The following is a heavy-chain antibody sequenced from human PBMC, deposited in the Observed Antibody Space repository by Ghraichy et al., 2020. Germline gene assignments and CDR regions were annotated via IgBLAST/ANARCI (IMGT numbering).Heavy chain of an antibody. Sequence: LSLTCTVSGDSVSGYYWSWIRQPPGKGLEWIGYIYYSGTTNYNPSLKSRVTISVDTSKNQFSLKLSSVTAADTAVYYCVRGPSWGRWSQGFGYWGQGTLVTVSS. CDR2: IYYSGTT. CDR1: GDSVSGYY. CDR3: VRGPSWGRWSQGFGY. D-gene: IGHD1-26*01. V-gene: IGHV4-59*08. J-gene: IGHJ4*02.